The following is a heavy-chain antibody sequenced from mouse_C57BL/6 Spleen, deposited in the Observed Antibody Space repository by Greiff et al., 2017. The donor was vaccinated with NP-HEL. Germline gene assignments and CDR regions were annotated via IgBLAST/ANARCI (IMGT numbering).Heavy chain of an antibody. CDR3: ARSGYEYDGRRVYYAMDY. CDR2: IHPNSGST. V-gene: IGHV1-64*01. D-gene: IGHD2-4*01. CDR1: GYTFTSYW. Sequence: QVQLQQPGAELVKPGASVKLSCKASGYTFTSYWMHWVKQRPGQGLEWIGMIHPNSGSTNYNEKFKSKATLTVDKSSSTAYMQLSSLTSEDSAVYYCARSGYEYDGRRVYYAMDYWGQGTSVTVSS. J-gene: IGHJ4*01.